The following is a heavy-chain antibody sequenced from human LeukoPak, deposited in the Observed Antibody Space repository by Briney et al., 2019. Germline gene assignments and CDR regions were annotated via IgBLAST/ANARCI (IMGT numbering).Heavy chain of an antibody. CDR2: IYYSGST. J-gene: IGHJ4*02. CDR3: ARDGRIAVAGGDY. V-gene: IGHV4-39*07. D-gene: IGHD6-19*01. CDR1: GGSISSSSYY. Sequence: SETLSLTCTVPGGSISSSSYYWGWIRQPPGKGLEWIGSIYYSGSTYYNPSLKSRVTISVDTSKNQFSLKLSSVTAADTAVYYCARDGRIAVAGGDYWGQGTLVTVSS.